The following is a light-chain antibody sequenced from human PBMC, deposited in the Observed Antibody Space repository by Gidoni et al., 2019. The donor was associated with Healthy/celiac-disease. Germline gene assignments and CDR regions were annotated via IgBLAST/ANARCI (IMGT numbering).Light chain of an antibody. CDR1: QSVSSSY. CDR2: GAS. V-gene: IGKV3-20*01. Sequence: EIVLTQPPGTLSLSPGERATLSCRASQSVSSSYLAWYQQKPGQAPRLLIYGASSRATGIPDRFSGSGSGTDFTLTISRLEPEDFAVYYCQQYGSSTETFGQGTKVEIK. CDR3: QQYGSSTET. J-gene: IGKJ1*01.